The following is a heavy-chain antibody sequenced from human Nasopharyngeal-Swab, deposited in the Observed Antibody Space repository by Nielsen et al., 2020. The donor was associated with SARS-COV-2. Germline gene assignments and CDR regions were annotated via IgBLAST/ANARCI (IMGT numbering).Heavy chain of an antibody. V-gene: IGHV4-39*07. CDR3: ARESLLWFRELHAFDI. J-gene: IGHJ3*02. CDR1: GGSISSSSYY. Sequence: SETLSLTCTVSGGSISSSSYYWGWIRQPPGKGLEWIGSIYYSGSTYYNPSLKSRVTISVDTSKNQFSLKLSSVTAADTAVYYCARESLLWFRELHAFDIWGQGTMVTVSS. CDR2: IYYSGST. D-gene: IGHD3-10*01.